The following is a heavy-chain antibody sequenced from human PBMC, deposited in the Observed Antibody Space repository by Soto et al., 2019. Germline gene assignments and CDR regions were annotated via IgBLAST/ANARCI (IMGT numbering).Heavy chain of an antibody. D-gene: IGHD6-13*01. CDR1: WFSLNNKRVG. Sequence: THPLGMNCTFCWFSLNNKRVGVCWIRQPPGKALEWLALIYWDDDKRYSPSLKSRLTITKDTSKNQVVLTMTNMDPVDTATYYCAHRRDEAAAGISNGFDTWGQGTLVTVSS. J-gene: IGHJ5*02. V-gene: IGHV2-5*02. CDR2: IYWDDDK. CDR3: AHRRDEAAAGISNGFDT.